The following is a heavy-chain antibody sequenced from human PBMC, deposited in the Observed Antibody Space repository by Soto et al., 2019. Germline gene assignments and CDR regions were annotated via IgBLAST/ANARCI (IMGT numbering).Heavy chain of an antibody. CDR3: AREPRAFLATYTVAFES. CDR2: LSAYNGDT. CDR1: GYTFTSYG. Sequence: QVQLVQSGAEVKKPGASVKVSCKASGYTFTSYGITWVRQAPGQGLEWMGWLSAYNGDTKYAQKLQGRVTRDTDTSTSSADRELRRLISVDTAVFYCAREPRAFLATYTVAFESWGQGTMVTVSS. J-gene: IGHJ3*02. V-gene: IGHV1-18*04. D-gene: IGHD5-12*01.